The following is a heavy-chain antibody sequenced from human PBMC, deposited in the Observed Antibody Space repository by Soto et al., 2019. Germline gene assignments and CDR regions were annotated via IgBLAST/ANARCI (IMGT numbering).Heavy chain of an antibody. CDR1: GYTFTGYY. CDR2: INPNSGGT. V-gene: IGHV1-2*04. CDR3: ARVTGTTYEDAFDI. D-gene: IGHD1-7*01. J-gene: IGHJ3*02. Sequence: QVQLVQSGAEVKKPGASVKVSCKASGYTFTGYYMHWVRQAPGQGLEWMGWINPNSGGTNYAHKFQGWVTMTRDTSISTAYMELSRLRSDDTAVYYCARVTGTTYEDAFDIWGQGTMVTVSS.